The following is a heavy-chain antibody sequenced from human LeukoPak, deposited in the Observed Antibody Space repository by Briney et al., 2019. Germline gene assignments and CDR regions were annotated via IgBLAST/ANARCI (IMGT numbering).Heavy chain of an antibody. Sequence: GGSLRLSCVVSGFTFSSYNMHWVRQAPGKGLEWVAVISYDGSNKYYADSVKGRSTISRDNSKNTLYLQVNSLRPEDTAVYYCGRDTVGYGGAFDIWGQGTMVTVSS. D-gene: IGHD5-18*01. CDR3: GRDTVGYGGAFDI. CDR1: GFTFSSYN. V-gene: IGHV3-30-3*01. CDR2: ISYDGSNK. J-gene: IGHJ3*02.